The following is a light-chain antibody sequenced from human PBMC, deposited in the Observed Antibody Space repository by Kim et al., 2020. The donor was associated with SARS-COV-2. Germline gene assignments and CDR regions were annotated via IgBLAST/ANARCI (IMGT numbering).Light chain of an antibody. CDR1: TSNIGTNT. V-gene: IGLV1-44*01. Sequence: QSVLTQPPSASGTPGQRVTISCSGSTSNIGTNTVNWYQQLPGTAPKLLIYTTDQRPSGVPDRFSGSKSGTSASLAISGLQSEDETTYYCAAWDDSLSGWVFGGGTQLTVL. J-gene: IGLJ3*02. CDR3: AAWDDSLSGWV. CDR2: TTD.